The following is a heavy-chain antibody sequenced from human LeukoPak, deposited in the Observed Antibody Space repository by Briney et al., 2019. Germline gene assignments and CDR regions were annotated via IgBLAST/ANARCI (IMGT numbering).Heavy chain of an antibody. CDR1: GFTFSSYG. V-gene: IGHV3-30*18. D-gene: IGHD2-15*01. CDR2: ISYDGSNK. CDR3: ANGEGSCSGGSCYSLSFDY. Sequence: GGSLRLSCAASGFTFSSYGMHWVRQAPGKGLEWVAVISYDGSNKYYADSVKGRFTISRDNSKNTLYLQMNSLRAEDTAVYYCANGEGSCSGGSCYSLSFDYWGQGTLVTVSS. J-gene: IGHJ4*02.